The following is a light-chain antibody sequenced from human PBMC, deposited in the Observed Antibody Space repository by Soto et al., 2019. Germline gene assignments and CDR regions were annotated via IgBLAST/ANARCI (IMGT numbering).Light chain of an antibody. CDR2: DVY. CDR1: SSDVGAYDY. J-gene: IGLJ1*01. CDR3: SSYTNTMSYV. Sequence: QSVLTQPASVSGSPGQSITISCTGTSSDVGAYDYVSWYQQHPGKAPKLMIYDVYARPSGVSHRFSGSKSGNTASLTISGLQSDDEADYYCSSYTNTMSYVFGTGTKATVL. V-gene: IGLV2-14*03.